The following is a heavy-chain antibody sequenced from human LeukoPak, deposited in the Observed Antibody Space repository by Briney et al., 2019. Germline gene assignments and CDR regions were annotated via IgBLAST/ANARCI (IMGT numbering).Heavy chain of an antibody. D-gene: IGHD6-13*01. CDR3: ARNIAAAGTSCFDP. Sequence: PSETLSLTCTVSGGSISSSSYYWGWIRQPPGKGLEWIGSIYYSGSTYYNPSLKSRVTISVDTSKNQFSLKLSSVTAADTAVYYCARNIAAAGTSCFDPWGQGTLVTVSS. V-gene: IGHV4-39*01. J-gene: IGHJ5*02. CDR2: IYYSGST. CDR1: GGSISSSSYY.